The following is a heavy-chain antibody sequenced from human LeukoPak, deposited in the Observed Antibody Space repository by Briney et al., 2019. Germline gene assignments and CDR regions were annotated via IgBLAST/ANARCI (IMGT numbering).Heavy chain of an antibody. CDR2: IRYDGSNK. CDR3: AKEYDFWSGYYPYYFDY. D-gene: IGHD3-3*01. Sequence: PGGSLRLSCAASGFAFSSYGMHWVRQAPGKGLEWVAFIRYDGSNKYYADSVKGRFTISRDNSKNTLYLQMNSLRAEDTAVYYCAKEYDFWSGYYPYYFDYWGQGTLVTVSS. V-gene: IGHV3-30*02. J-gene: IGHJ4*02. CDR1: GFAFSSYG.